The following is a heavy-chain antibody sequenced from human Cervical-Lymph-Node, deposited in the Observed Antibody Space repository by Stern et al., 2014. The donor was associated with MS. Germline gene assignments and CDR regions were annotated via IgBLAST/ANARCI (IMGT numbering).Heavy chain of an antibody. Sequence: EVQLVESGGGLVQPGGSLRLSCSASGFTFSAFPMHWVRQAPGKGLQYVSTISTNGEHTYYADFVKGRVSISRDSPRNTVDLQMSSLKHEDTAVYYCVKGRDFRSGRPYGMDVWGQGTTVVVSS. V-gene: IGHV3-64D*06. CDR1: GFTFSAFP. D-gene: IGHD3-3*01. CDR3: VKGRDFRSGRPYGMDV. J-gene: IGHJ6*02. CDR2: ISTNGEHT.